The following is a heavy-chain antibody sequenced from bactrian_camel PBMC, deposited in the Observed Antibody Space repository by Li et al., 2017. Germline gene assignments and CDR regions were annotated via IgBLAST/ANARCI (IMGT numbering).Heavy chain of an antibody. CDR3: AAVCRYDGYWFGGSAYNY. V-gene: IGHV3S53*01. CDR1: GYSDAPSS. CDR2: IDSDGIA. Sequence: SVRAGGSLTLSCVVSGYSDAPSSMAWFRQRPGKDREGVAGIDSDGIASYADSVKGRFTVSRDNANNTANLMMNSLKPEDTAMYYCAAVCRYDGYWFGGSAYNYRGQGTQVTVS. D-gene: IGHD1*01. J-gene: IGHJ4*01.